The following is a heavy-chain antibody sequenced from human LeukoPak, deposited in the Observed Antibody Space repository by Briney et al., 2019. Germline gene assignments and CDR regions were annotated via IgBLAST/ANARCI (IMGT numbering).Heavy chain of an antibody. CDR2: IYYSGST. J-gene: IGHJ4*02. CDR1: GGSLSSSTYY. Sequence: SETLSLTCSVSGGSLSSSTYYWGWIRQPPGKGLEWIGSIYYSGSTNYNPSLKSRVTISVDTSKNQFSLKLSSVTAADTAVYYCARGRLVRSFVFDYWGQGTLVTVSS. CDR3: ARGRLVRSFVFDY. D-gene: IGHD6-6*01. V-gene: IGHV4-39*07.